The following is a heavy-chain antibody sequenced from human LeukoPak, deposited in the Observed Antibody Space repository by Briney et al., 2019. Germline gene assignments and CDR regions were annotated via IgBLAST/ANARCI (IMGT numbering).Heavy chain of an antibody. V-gene: IGHV3-7*03. CDR1: GFTFSNYW. CDR3: ARARVAGPFDY. D-gene: IGHD2-15*01. CDR2: IKPDESEK. J-gene: IGHJ4*02. Sequence: GGSLRLSCAASGFTFSNYWMTWVRQAPGKGLEWVANIKPDESEKYYVGSVKGRFTISRDNAKNSLYLQMNSLRAEDTAVYYCARARVAGPFDYWGQGTLVTVSS.